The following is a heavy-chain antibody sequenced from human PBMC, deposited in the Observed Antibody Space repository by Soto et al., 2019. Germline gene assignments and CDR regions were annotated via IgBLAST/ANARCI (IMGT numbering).Heavy chain of an antibody. CDR3: AKALSRAFSDFDY. CDR1: GFTFSTYA. D-gene: IGHD3-10*01. V-gene: IGHV3-23*01. CDR2: LSDNGGST. J-gene: IGHJ4*02. Sequence: PGGSLRLSCAASGFTFSTYAMNWVRQAPGKGLEWVSALSDNGGSTYYADSVRGRFTISRDNSMNTLYLQMNSLRAEDTALYYCAKALSRAFSDFDYWGREPRSPSPQ.